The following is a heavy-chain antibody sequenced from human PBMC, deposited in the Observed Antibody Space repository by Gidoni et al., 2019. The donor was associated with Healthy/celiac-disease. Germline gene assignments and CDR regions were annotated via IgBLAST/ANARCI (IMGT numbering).Heavy chain of an antibody. CDR3: AREVAAERSPWFFDL. V-gene: IGHV4-4*07. J-gene: IGHJ2*01. Sequence: QVQLQESGPGLVKPSETLSLTCTVSGGSIRSYYWSWIRPPAGKGLEWIGRIYTRGSTNYNPSIKSRITMSIDASKNQFSLKLSSVTAADTAVYYCAREVAAERSPWFFDLWGRGTLVTVSS. CDR1: GGSIRSYY. D-gene: IGHD2-2*01. CDR2: IYTRGST.